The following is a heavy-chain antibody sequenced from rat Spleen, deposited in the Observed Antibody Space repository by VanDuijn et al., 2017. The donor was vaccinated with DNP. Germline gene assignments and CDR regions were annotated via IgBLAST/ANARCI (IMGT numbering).Heavy chain of an antibody. D-gene: IGHD4-3*01. J-gene: IGHJ2*01. V-gene: IGHV5-27*01. CDR1: GFTFSDYN. CDR3: TTDRGRY. CDR2: ISTSGGST. Sequence: EVQLVESGGGLVQPGRSLKLSCAASGFTFSDYNMAWVRQAPKKGLEWVATISTSGGSTYYRDSVKGRFTISRDNAKSTLYLQMDSLRSEDTATYYCTTDRGRYWGQGVMVTVSS.